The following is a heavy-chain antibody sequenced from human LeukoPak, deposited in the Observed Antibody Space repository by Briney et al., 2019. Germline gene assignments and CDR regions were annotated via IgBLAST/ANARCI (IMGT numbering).Heavy chain of an antibody. V-gene: IGHV3-23*01. D-gene: IGHD2-21*02. CDR1: GFTFSSYA. CDR2: ISGSGGYT. CDR3: AKDRSDIVVVTAAFDY. Sequence: GSLKLSCAASGFTFSSYAMSWVRQAPGKGLEWVSTISGSGGYTYYAGSVKGRFTISRDNSKNTLYLQMSSLRAEDTAVYYCAKDRSDIVVVTAAFDYWGQGTLVTVSS. J-gene: IGHJ4*02.